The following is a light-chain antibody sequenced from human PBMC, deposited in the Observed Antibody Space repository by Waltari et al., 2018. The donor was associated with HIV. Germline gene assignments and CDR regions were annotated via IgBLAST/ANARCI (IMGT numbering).Light chain of an antibody. CDR2: AAS. V-gene: IGKV1-39*01. J-gene: IGKJ3*01. Sequence: IQMTQSPSSLSASVGDRVTLTCRASQYISSQLNWFQQKPGKAPRLLMCAASSLQRGVPSRFSGSASGTDFTLTISSLQPEDFATYYCQQTHSAPFTFGPGTKVDIK. CDR1: QYISSQ. CDR3: QQTHSAPFT.